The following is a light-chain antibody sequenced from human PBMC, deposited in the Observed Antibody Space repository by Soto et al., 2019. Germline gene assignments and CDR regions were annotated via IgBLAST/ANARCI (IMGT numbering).Light chain of an antibody. J-gene: IGKJ1*01. V-gene: IGKV1-6*01. CDR3: LQDYNYPWT. CDR2: AAS. CDR1: QGIRND. Sequence: AIQMTQSPSSLSASVGYRVTITCRASQGIRNDLGWYQQKPGKAPKLLIYAASSLQSGVQSRFSGSGSGTDFTLTISSLQPEDFATYYCLQDYNYPWTFGQGTKVEIK.